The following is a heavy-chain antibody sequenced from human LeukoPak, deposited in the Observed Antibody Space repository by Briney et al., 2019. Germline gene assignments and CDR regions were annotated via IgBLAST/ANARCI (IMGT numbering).Heavy chain of an antibody. CDR1: GGSISSYY. CDR2: IYYSGST. D-gene: IGHD3-10*01. V-gene: IGHV4-59*01. CDR3: AREPHRYGSGAP. Sequence: PSETLSLTCTVSGGSISSYYWSWIRQPPGKGLEWIGYIYYSGSTNYNPSLKSRVTISVDTSKNQFSLKLSSVTAADTAVYYCAREPHRYGSGAPWGQGTLVTVSS. J-gene: IGHJ5*02.